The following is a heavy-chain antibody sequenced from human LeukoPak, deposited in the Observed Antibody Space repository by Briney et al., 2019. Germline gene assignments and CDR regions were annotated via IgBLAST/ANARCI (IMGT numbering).Heavy chain of an antibody. CDR3: ARGLVRWGIGY. Sequence: SETLSLTCAVSSGSISSGGYSWSWIRQPPGKGLEWIGYIYHSGSTYYNPSLKSRVTISVDRSKNQFSLKLSSVTAADTAVYYCARGLVRWGIGYWGQGTLVTVSS. CDR2: IYHSGST. CDR1: SGSISSGGYS. V-gene: IGHV4-30-2*01. D-gene: IGHD1-1*01. J-gene: IGHJ4*02.